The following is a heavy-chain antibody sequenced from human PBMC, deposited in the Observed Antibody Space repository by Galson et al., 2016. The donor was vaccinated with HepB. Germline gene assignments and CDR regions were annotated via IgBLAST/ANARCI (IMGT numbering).Heavy chain of an antibody. Sequence: TLSLTCSVSGDPISSGGYYWSWIRQHPGKGLEWIGYIYYSGSTFYNPSLKSRVTISVDTSKNQFSLKLSSVTAADTAVYYCARGKRETILVTLYYYYMDAWGKGTTVTVSS. J-gene: IGHJ6*03. CDR3: ARGKRETILVTLYYYYMDA. D-gene: IGHD3-9*01. V-gene: IGHV4-31*03. CDR1: GDPISSGGYY. CDR2: IYYSGST.